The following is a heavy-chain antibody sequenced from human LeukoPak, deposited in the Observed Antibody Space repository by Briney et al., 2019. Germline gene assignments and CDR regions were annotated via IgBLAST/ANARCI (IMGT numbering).Heavy chain of an antibody. V-gene: IGHV1-69*13. CDR3: ARCDPYYYDSSGYYPFDY. CDR1: GGTFSSYA. CDR2: IIPIFGTA. Sequence: SVKVSCKASGGTFSSYAISWARQAPGQGLEWMGGIIPIFGTANYAQKFQGRVTITADEPTSTAYMELSSLRSEDTAVYYCARCDPYYYDSSGYYPFDYWGQGTLVTVSS. J-gene: IGHJ4*02. D-gene: IGHD3-22*01.